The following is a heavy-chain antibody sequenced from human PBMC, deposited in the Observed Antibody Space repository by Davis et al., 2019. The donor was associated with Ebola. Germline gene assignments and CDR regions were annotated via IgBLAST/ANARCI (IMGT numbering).Heavy chain of an antibody. V-gene: IGHV2-5*02. CDR3: THVGYINGWFYFDY. Sequence: SGPTLVKPTPTLTLTCTFSGFSLRTRGMGVGWIRQPPGKALECLGFIFWDDDRRYSPSLKSRLTITKDTSKNQVVLTMTNMDPADTATYYCTHVGYINGWFYFDYWGQGSLVTVSS. CDR2: IFWDDDR. J-gene: IGHJ4*02. D-gene: IGHD6-19*01. CDR1: GFSLRTRGMG.